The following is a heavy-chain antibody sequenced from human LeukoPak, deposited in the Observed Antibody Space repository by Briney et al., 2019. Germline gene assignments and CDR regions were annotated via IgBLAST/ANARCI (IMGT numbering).Heavy chain of an antibody. CDR3: AKDKSSGWYDGGVLFDY. CDR1: GLTFSTYG. CDR2: IKQDGSEK. V-gene: IGHV3-7*03. D-gene: IGHD6-19*01. J-gene: IGHJ4*02. Sequence: GGSLRLSCAASGLTFSTYGMNWVRQAPGKGLEWVANIKQDGSEKYYVDSVKGRFTVSRDNAKSSLYLQMNSLRAEDTALYYCAKDKSSGWYDGGVLFDYWGQGTLVTVSS.